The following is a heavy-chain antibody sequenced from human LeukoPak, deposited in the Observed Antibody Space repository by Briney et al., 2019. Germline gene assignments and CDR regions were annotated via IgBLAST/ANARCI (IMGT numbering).Heavy chain of an antibody. D-gene: IGHD6-6*01. CDR3: ARTRSSSDWWFDP. CDR2: ISSSSGSI. CDR1: GFSFSSYS. J-gene: IGHJ5*02. Sequence: GGSLRLSCAASGFSFSSYSMNWVRQAPGKGLEWVSYISSSSGSIYYADSVKGRFTISRDNAKNSLYLQMNSLRDEETAVYFCARTRSSSDWWFDPWGQGTRVTISS. V-gene: IGHV3-48*02.